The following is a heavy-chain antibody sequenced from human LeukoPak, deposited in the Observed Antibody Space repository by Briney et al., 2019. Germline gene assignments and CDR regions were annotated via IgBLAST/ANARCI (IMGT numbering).Heavy chain of an antibody. D-gene: IGHD5-12*01. Sequence: GGSLRLSCAASGFNLSDYWMHWVRQAPGKGLVWVSRISTDGSSTTNADSVKGRFTISRDNAKNMVYLQMNSLRVEDTAVYYCARDCGTSGCDFWGQGTLVTVSS. V-gene: IGHV3-74*01. J-gene: IGHJ4*02. CDR2: ISTDGSST. CDR1: GFNLSDYW. CDR3: ARDCGTSGCDF.